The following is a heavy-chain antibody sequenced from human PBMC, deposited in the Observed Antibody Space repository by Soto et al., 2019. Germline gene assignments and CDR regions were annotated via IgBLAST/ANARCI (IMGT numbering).Heavy chain of an antibody. CDR3: ARDRGFGMDV. CDR1: GGSISGGNYY. J-gene: IGHJ6*02. Sequence: QVQLQESGPGLVKPSQTLSFTCTVSGGSISGGNYYWNWIRQHPGKGLEWIGYIFTSGSGSTYYNPSLKSRVIISVDTSNNQFSLRLNSVTAADTAVYYCARDRGFGMDVWGQGTTVPVSS. CDR2: IFTSGSGST. V-gene: IGHV4-31*03.